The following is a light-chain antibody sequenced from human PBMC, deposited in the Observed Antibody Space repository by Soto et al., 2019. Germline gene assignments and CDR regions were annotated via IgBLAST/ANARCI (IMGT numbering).Light chain of an antibody. J-gene: IGKJ5*01. CDR2: GAS. V-gene: IGKV3-20*01. CDR1: QSVSSNY. CDR3: QQYGSSPG. Sequence: EIVLTQSPGTLSLSPGERATLSCRASQSVSSNYLAWYQQTPGQTPRLLIYGASRRATGIPDSFSGSGSGTAFTLTISRLEPDDFAVYYCQQYGSSPGFGQGTRLDIK.